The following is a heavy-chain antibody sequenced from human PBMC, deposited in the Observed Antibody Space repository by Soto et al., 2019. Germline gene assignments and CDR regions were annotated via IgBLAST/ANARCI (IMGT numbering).Heavy chain of an antibody. J-gene: IGHJ3*02. CDR3: ARAYSDAFDI. CDR1: GFTFSDYY. CDR2: ISSSGSGI. V-gene: IGHV3-11*01. Sequence: PGGSLRLSCAASGFTFSDYYMTWIRQAPGKGLEWVSYISSSGSGIYHADSVKGRFTISRDNAKNSLYLQMSSLRADDTAIYFCARAYSDAFDIWGQGTMVTVS. D-gene: IGHD2-15*01.